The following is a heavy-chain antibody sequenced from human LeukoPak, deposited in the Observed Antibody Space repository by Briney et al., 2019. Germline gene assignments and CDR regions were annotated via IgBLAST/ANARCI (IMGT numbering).Heavy chain of an antibody. CDR3: AKEVDTAMVFPFDI. V-gene: IGHV1-2*06. D-gene: IGHD5-18*01. CDR1: GYTFTGYY. Sequence: ASVKVSCKASGYTFTGYYMHWVRQAPGQGLEWMGRINPNSGGTNYAQKFQGRVTTTRDTSISTAYMELSRLRSDDTAVYYCAKEVDTAMVFPFDIWGQGTMVTVSS. CDR2: INPNSGGT. J-gene: IGHJ3*02.